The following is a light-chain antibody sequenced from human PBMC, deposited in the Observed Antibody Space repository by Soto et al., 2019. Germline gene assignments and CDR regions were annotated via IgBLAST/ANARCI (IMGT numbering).Light chain of an antibody. CDR1: QSVGSS. V-gene: IGKV3-11*01. CDR3: LQRGDWPPLT. Sequence: EIVLTQSPATLSLSPGERATLSCRASQSVGSSLAWYQQKPGQAPRLLIYDASNRATGIPARFSGSGSGTYFTLTISSLESEDFAVYYCLQRGDWPPLTFGQGTKVEIK. J-gene: IGKJ1*01. CDR2: DAS.